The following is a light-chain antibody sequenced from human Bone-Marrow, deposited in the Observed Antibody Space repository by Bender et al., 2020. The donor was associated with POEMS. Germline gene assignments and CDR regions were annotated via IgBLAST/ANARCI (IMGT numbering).Light chain of an antibody. CDR2: KDT. CDR3: KSADSSGLYVK. Sequence: SSELTQPSSVSVSPGQTARITCSGETLAKEYSYWYQKKPGQAPVVVIYKDTQRPSGTTERFSGSNSGNIATLTISGTQALDEADYYCKSADSSGLYVKFGGGTKLTVL. V-gene: IGLV3-25*02. CDR1: TLAKEY. J-gene: IGLJ2*01.